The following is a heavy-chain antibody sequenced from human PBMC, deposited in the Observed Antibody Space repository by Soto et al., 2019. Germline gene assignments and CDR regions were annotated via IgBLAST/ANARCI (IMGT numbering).Heavy chain of an antibody. D-gene: IGHD7-27*01. J-gene: IGHJ4*02. CDR2: IYYSGST. Sequence: SETLSLTCTVSGGSISSSSYYWGWIRQPPGKGLEWIGSIYYSGSTYYNPSLKSRVTISVDTSKNQFSLKLSSVTAADAAVYYCARLELGTGGGALFDYWGQGTLVTVSS. CDR1: GGSISSSSYY. V-gene: IGHV4-39*01. CDR3: ARLELGTGGGALFDY.